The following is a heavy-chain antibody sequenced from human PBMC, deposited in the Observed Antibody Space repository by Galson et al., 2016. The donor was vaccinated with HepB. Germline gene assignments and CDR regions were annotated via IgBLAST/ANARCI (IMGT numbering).Heavy chain of an antibody. CDR2: LFHSGST. V-gene: IGHV4-61*05. Sequence: SETLSLTCTVSGGSISSGGNYWSWIRQHPEKGLEWIGALFHSGSTNYNPSLKSRVTISVDKSKNQFSLRLSSVTAADSAVYYCARRGYDSWSGLYYYYGMDVWGQGTTVTVSS. J-gene: IGHJ6*02. CDR3: ARRGYDSWSGLYYYYGMDV. CDR1: GGSISSGGNY. D-gene: IGHD3-3*01.